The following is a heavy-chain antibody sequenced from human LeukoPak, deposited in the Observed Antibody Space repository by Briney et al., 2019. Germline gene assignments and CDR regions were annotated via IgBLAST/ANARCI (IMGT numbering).Heavy chain of an antibody. Sequence: PGGPLRLFCRVCGLTVRSNYMLRVRQATGKGLEGVSSIYSGGSAYYADSVSGRFTISRDNSKNTVYLQMNSLRAEDTAVYYCARNHILGYWHFDLWGRGTLVTVSS. J-gene: IGHJ2*01. V-gene: IGHV3-53*01. CDR1: GLTVRSNY. D-gene: IGHD1-26*01. CDR2: IYSGGSA. CDR3: ARNHILGYWHFDL.